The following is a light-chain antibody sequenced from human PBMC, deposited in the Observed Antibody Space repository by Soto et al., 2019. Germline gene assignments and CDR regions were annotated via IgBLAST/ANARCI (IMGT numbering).Light chain of an antibody. J-gene: IGLJ3*02. Sequence: QSVLTQPASVSGSPGQSITIACTGTNRDVGSYNLVSWYQQRPGEAPKLIISEVRNRPSGISYRFTGSKSGNTASLTISGLPAEDEADYYCSSYTTTSTLVFGGGTKVTVL. CDR1: NRDVGSYNL. CDR2: EVR. V-gene: IGLV2-14*01. CDR3: SSYTTTSTLV.